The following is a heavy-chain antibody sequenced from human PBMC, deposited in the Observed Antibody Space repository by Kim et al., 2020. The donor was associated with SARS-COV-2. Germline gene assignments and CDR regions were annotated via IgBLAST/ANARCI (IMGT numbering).Heavy chain of an antibody. D-gene: IGHD2-15*01. V-gene: IGHV1-2*02. Sequence: NSGGTKYAQKFQGRVTMTRDTSISTAYMELSSLLSDDTAVYYCGWSRALDHWGQGALVTVSS. CDR2: NSGGT. J-gene: IGHJ4*02. CDR3: GWSRALDH.